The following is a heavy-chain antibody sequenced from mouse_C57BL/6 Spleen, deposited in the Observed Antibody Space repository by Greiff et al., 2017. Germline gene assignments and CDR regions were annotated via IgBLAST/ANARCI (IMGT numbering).Heavy chain of an antibody. D-gene: IGHD1-1*01. CDR2: IDPSDSET. Sequence: QVQLQQPGAELVRPGSSVKLSCKASGYTFTSYWMHWVKQRPIQGLEWIGNIDPSDSETHYNQKFKDKATLTVDKSSSTAYMQLSSLTSEDSAVYYCARYGGGEGAMDYWGQGTSVTVSS. CDR3: ARYGGGEGAMDY. J-gene: IGHJ4*01. CDR1: GYTFTSYW. V-gene: IGHV1-52*01.